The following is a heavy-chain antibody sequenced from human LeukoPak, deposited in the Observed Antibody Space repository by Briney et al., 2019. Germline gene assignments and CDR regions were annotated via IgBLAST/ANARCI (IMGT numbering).Heavy chain of an antibody. Sequence: GGSLRLSCAASGFTFSSYGMHWVRQAPGKGLERVAVISYDGSNKYYADSVKGRFTISRDNSKNTLYLQMNSLRAEDTAVYYCAKGDRSTMIGAFDIWGQGTMVTVSS. CDR1: GFTFSSYG. CDR2: ISYDGSNK. J-gene: IGHJ3*02. CDR3: AKGDRSTMIGAFDI. V-gene: IGHV3-30*18. D-gene: IGHD3-22*01.